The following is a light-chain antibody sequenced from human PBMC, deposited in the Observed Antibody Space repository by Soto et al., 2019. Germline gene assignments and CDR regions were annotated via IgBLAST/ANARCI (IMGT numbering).Light chain of an antibody. CDR2: AAF. Sequence: AIRMTQAPSSFSASTGDRVTITCRASQGISSYLAWYQQKPGKAPKLLMYAAFTLQIGVPSRFSGSGSGTDFTLTISCLQSEDCATYYCQQYYSYPRKFGQGTKVEIK. J-gene: IGKJ1*01. CDR1: QGISSY. V-gene: IGKV1-8*01. CDR3: QQYYSYPRK.